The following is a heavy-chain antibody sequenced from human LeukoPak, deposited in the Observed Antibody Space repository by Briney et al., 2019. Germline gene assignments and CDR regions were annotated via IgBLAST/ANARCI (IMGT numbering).Heavy chain of an antibody. CDR2: MNPNSGNT. CDR1: GYTFTSYD. D-gene: IGHD2-8*01. Sequence: GASVKVSCKASGYTFTSYDINWVRQATGQGLEWMGWMNPNSGNTGYAQKFQGRVTITRNTSISTAYMELSSLRSEDTAVYYCARGRPTYEDAFDTWGQGTMVTVSS. J-gene: IGHJ3*02. V-gene: IGHV1-8*03. CDR3: ARGRPTYEDAFDT.